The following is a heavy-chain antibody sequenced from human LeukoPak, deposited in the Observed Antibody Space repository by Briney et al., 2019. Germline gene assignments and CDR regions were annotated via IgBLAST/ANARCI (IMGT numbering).Heavy chain of an antibody. CDR2: INQDGSEE. D-gene: IGHD3-10*01. CDR1: GFTFSSYW. CDR3: ARGGRGWFDP. J-gene: IGHJ5*02. V-gene: IGHV3-7*01. Sequence: GGSLRLSCAASGFTFSSYWMTWVRQAPGKGLEWVANINQDGSEEYYVDSVKGRFTISRDNARNSLYLQMNSLRAEDTAVYYCARGGRGWFDPWGQGTLVTVSS.